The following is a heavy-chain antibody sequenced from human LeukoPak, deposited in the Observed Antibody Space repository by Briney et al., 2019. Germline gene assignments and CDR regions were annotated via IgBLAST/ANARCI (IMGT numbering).Heavy chain of an antibody. CDR2: ISGSSSYI. CDR3: ARDSVTPLTVTDPFDY. Sequence: PGGSLGLSCAASGFTFSSYSMNWVRQAPGKGLEWASSISGSSSYIYYADSVKGRFTISRDNAKNSLYLQMNSLRAEDTAVYYCARDSVTPLTVTDPFDYWGQGTLVTVSS. V-gene: IGHV3-21*01. CDR1: GFTFSSYS. J-gene: IGHJ4*02. D-gene: IGHD4-17*01.